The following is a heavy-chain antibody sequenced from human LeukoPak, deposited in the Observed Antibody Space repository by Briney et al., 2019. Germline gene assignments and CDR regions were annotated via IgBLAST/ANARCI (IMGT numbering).Heavy chain of an antibody. CDR1: GYTFTRQY. Sequence: GSVKVSCKASGYTFTRQYLYWARQTPRQSREWMGGINPKTGDTDSAQNFQGRVTMTRDTSITTVYMELSSLTSDDTAVYYCARGYYGMDVWGQGTTVTGSS. CDR2: INPKTGDT. J-gene: IGHJ6*02. CDR3: ARGYYGMDV. V-gene: IGHV1-2*02.